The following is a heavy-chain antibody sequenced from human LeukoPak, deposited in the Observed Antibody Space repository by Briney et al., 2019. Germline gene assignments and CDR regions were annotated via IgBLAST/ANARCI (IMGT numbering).Heavy chain of an antibody. Sequence: SVKVSCKASGGTFSNSAISWVLQAPGQGLQWMGRTIPIFGTSNYAQKFQGRVTITTDESTSTAYMELSSLRSEDTAVCYCASGYCSGGSCLTHFHFWGQGTLVTVSS. CDR2: TIPIFGTS. D-gene: IGHD2-15*01. V-gene: IGHV1-69*05. CDR3: ASGYCSGGSCLTHFHF. CDR1: GGTFSNSA. J-gene: IGHJ4*02.